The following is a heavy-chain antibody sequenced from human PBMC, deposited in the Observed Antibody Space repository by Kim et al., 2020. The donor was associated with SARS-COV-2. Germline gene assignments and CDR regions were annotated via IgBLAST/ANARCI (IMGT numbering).Heavy chain of an antibody. D-gene: IGHD1-26*01. J-gene: IGHJ4*02. CDR3: ARDIPISVDSGSDTGY. Sequence: VKGRFTTSRDQSKNTLNLQTNSLRAEDTAVYYCARDIPISVDSGSDTGYWGQGTLVTVSS. V-gene: IGHV3-30*07.